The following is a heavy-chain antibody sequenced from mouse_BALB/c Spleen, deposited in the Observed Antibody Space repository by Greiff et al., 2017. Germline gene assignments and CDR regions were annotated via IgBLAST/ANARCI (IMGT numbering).Heavy chain of an antibody. CDR1: GFSLTSYG. CDR2: IWAGGST. V-gene: IGHV2-9*02. J-gene: IGHJ4*01. CDR3: ATYGNYVYAMDY. D-gene: IGHD2-1*01. Sequence: QVQLKESGPGLVAPSQSLSITCTVSGFSLTSYGVHWVRQPPGKGLEWLGVIWAGGSTNYNSALMSRLSISKDNSKSQVFLKMNSLQTDDTAMYYCATYGNYVYAMDYWGQGTSVTVSS.